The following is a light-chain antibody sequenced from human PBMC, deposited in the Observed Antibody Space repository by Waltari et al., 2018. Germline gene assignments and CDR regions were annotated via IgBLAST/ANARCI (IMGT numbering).Light chain of an antibody. CDR1: PSVSSY. Sequence: EIVLTQSQATLSLSPGEIATLSCRASPSVSSYLAWYQQKPGQAPRLLIYDASHRATGIPARFSGSGSGTDITLTISSLEPEDFSVYYCQQRSNWPPRYTFGQGTKLEIK. CDR3: QQRSNWPPRYT. CDR2: DAS. J-gene: IGKJ2*01. V-gene: IGKV3-11*01.